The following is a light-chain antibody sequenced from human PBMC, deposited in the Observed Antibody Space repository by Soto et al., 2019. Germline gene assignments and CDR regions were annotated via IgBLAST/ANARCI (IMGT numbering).Light chain of an antibody. CDR3: SSYTTRNTEV. Sequence: QSVLTQPASVSGSRGQSITISCAGTSSDIGAYNYVSWYQHLPGKAPKLIIYDVVTRPSGISTRFSASKPGNTASLTISGLQAEDEADYYCSSYTTRNTEVFGTGTKVTVL. CDR2: DVV. CDR1: SSDIGAYNY. J-gene: IGLJ1*01. V-gene: IGLV2-14*03.